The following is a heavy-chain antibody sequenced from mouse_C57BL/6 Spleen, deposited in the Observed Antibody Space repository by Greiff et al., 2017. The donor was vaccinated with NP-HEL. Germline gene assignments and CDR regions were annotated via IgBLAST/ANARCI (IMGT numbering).Heavy chain of an antibody. J-gene: IGHJ3*01. CDR1: GYTFTDYY. D-gene: IGHD1-1*01. CDR3: ASDYYGSSWAY. Sequence: VQLQQSGPELVKPGASVKISCKASGYTFTDYYMNWVKQSHGKSLEWIGDINPNNGGTSYNQKFKGKATLTVDKSSSTAYMELRSLTSEDSAVYYCASDYYGSSWAYWGQGTLVTVSA. V-gene: IGHV1-26*01. CDR2: INPNNGGT.